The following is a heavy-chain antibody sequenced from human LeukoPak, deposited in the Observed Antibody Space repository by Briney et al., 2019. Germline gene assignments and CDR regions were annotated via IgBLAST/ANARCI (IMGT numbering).Heavy chain of an antibody. Sequence: GGCLRLSCAASGFTFSRYSMNCVSQAPGKGMECLSSISSSSTYIYYADSVKGRFTISRDNAKNSPYLQMNSLRAEDTAVYYCARDSRGWRPAFDYGGQGTLVTVSS. CDR1: GFTFSRYS. D-gene: IGHD6-19*01. J-gene: IGHJ4*02. V-gene: IGHV3-21*01. CDR3: ARDSRGWRPAFDY. CDR2: ISSSSTYI.